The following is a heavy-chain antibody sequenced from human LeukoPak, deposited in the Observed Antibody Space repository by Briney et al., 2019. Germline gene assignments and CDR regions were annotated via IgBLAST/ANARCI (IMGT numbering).Heavy chain of an antibody. D-gene: IGHD3-16*01. V-gene: IGHV3-30*02. Sequence: PVRPLRLSCAASGFTFSSNGMHWVRQAPRKGLEWVAFIQTDGNNEKYADSVTGRVTISRYNSKNTRYLQINSLRAQHTAVYYIERDWGPSSLYLVNWAQGPLVTVS. CDR1: GFTFSSNG. CDR3: ERDWGPSSLYLVN. J-gene: IGHJ4*02. CDR2: IQTDGNNE.